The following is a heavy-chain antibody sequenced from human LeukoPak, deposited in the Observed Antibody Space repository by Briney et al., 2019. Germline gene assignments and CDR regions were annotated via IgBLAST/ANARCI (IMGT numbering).Heavy chain of an antibody. J-gene: IGHJ5*02. V-gene: IGHV1-69*04. CDR3: ASVLSGIAAAGSFDP. D-gene: IGHD6-13*01. CDR2: IIPILGIA. Sequence: ASVKVSCKASGGTFSSYAISWVRQAPGQGLEWMGRIIPILGIANYAQKFQGRVTITADKSTSTAYMELSSLRSEDTAVYYCASVLSGIAAAGSFDPWGQGTLVTVSS. CDR1: GGTFSSYA.